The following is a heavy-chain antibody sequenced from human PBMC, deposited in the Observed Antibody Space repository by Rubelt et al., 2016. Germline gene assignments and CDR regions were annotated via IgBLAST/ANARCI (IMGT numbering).Heavy chain of an antibody. D-gene: IGHD3-3*01. V-gene: IGHV4-39*01. CDR3: ARGRFLEWLPPDY. CDR2: IYYSGST. J-gene: IGHJ4*02. CDR1: GGSISSSSYY. Sequence: QLQLQESGPGLVKPSETPSLTCTVSGGSISSSSYYWGWIRQPPGKGLEWIGSIYYSGSTYYHPSLKSRVTISVDTSKNQFSLRLSSVTAADTALYYCARGRFLEWLPPDYWGQGTLVTVSS.